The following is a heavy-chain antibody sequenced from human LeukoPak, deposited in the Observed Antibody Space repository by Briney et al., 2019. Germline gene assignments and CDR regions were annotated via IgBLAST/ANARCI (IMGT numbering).Heavy chain of an antibody. CDR3: AKDMESAYDCSGYYSPFDS. CDR1: GFTFSSYG. Sequence: GGSLRLSCAASGFTFSSYGMHWVRQAPGKGLEWVAFIRYDGTNKYYADSVKGRFTISRDNSKNTLYLQMNSLRAEDTAVYCCAKDMESAYDCSGYYSPFDSWAQGTLVTVSS. J-gene: IGHJ4*02. V-gene: IGHV3-30*02. CDR2: IRYDGTNK. D-gene: IGHD3-22*01.